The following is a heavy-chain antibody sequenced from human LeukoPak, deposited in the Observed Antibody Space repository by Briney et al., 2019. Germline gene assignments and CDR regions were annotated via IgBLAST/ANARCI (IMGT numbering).Heavy chain of an antibody. Sequence: GGSLRLSCAASGFTFSSYGMHWVRQAPGKGLEWVAVISYDGSNKYYADSVKGRFTISRDNAKNSLYLQMNSLRAEDTAVYYCARETGQIDYWGQGTLVTVSS. CDR2: ISYDGSNK. CDR1: GFTFSSYG. D-gene: IGHD1-14*01. V-gene: IGHV3-30*03. CDR3: ARETGQIDY. J-gene: IGHJ4*02.